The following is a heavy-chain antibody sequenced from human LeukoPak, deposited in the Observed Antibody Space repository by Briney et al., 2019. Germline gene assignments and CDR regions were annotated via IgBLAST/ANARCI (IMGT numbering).Heavy chain of an antibody. J-gene: IGHJ5*02. CDR2: INPNSGGT. Sequence: ASVKVSCKASGYTFTGYYMHWVRQAPGQGLEWMGWINPNSGGTNYAQKFQGRVTMTRDTSISTAYMELSRLRSDDTAVYYCASQYNWNDGEDWFDPWGQGTLVTVSS. D-gene: IGHD1-1*01. CDR1: GYTFTGYY. CDR3: ASQYNWNDGEDWFDP. V-gene: IGHV1-2*02.